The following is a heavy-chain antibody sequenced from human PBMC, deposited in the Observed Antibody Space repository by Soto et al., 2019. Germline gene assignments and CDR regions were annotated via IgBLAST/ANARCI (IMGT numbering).Heavy chain of an antibody. D-gene: IGHD1-1*01. CDR2: LKSKSDGGAT. V-gene: IGHV3-15*07. CDR3: IAGRNTQGAQPFDY. J-gene: IGHJ4*01. CDR1: GFTFGDTP. Sequence: EVQLVQSGGGLVKPGGSLRLSCAASGFTFGDTPMNWVRQAPGKGLEWVGRLKSKSDGGATDFAAAVRGRFTISRDASTNTLNLQMDSPKTEDTAVYYCIAGRNTQGAQPFDYWGQGTLVTVSS.